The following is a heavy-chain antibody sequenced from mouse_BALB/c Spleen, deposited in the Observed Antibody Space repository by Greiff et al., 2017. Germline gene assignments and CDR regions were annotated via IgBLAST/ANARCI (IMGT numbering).Heavy chain of an antibody. Sequence: EVKLVESGGGLVKPGGSLKLSCAASGFTFSSYTMSWVRQTPEKRLEWVATISSGGGNTYYPDSVKGRFTISRDNAKNNLYLQMSSLRSEDTALYYCASNPSDGYYWYFDVWGAGTTVTVSS. CDR1: GFTFSSYT. CDR2: ISSGGGNT. D-gene: IGHD2-3*01. V-gene: IGHV5-9*03. J-gene: IGHJ1*01. CDR3: ASNPSDGYYWYFDV.